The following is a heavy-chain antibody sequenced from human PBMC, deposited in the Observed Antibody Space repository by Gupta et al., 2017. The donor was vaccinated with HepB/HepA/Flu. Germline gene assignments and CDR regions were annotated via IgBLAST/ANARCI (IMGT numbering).Heavy chain of an antibody. CDR2: IYYSGST. D-gene: IGHD2-15*01. Sequence: QVQLQASGPGLVKPSETLSLNCTVSGGSISSYYWRWIRQPPGKGLEWIGYIYYSGSTNYNPSLKSRGTISVDTSKNQFSLKLSSVTAADTAVYYCARDVVVAATRDNWFDPWGQGTLVTVSS. CDR3: ARDVVVAATRDNWFDP. V-gene: IGHV4-59*01. J-gene: IGHJ5*02. CDR1: GGSISSYY.